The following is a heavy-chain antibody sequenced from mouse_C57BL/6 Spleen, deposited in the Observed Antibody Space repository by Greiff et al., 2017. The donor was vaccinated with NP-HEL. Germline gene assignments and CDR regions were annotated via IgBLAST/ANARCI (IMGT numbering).Heavy chain of an antibody. CDR3: ARDGYYFYYAMDY. V-gene: IGHV5-4*03. J-gene: IGHJ4*01. D-gene: IGHD2-3*01. CDR1: GFTFSSYA. CDR2: ISDGGSYT. Sequence: EVKLVESGGGLVKPGGSLKLSCAASGFTFSSYAMSWVRQTPEKRLEWVATISDGGSYTYYPDNVKGRFTISRDNAKNNLYLQMSHLTSEDTAMYYCARDGYYFYYAMDYWGQGTSVTVSS.